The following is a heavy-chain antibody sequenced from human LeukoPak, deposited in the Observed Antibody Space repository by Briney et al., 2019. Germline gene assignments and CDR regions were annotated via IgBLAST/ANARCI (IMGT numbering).Heavy chain of an antibody. CDR3: ARDLMGIAYRGAFYY. V-gene: IGHV3-48*01. Sequence: GGSLRLSCAASGFTFSNYVMSWVRQAPGKGLEWVSAISGSGSTIYYADSVKGRFTASRDNAKNSLYLQMNSLRAEDTAVYCARDLMGIAYRGAFYYWGQGTLVTVSS. J-gene: IGHJ4*02. D-gene: IGHD6-13*01. CDR1: GFTFSNYV. CDR2: ISGSGSTI.